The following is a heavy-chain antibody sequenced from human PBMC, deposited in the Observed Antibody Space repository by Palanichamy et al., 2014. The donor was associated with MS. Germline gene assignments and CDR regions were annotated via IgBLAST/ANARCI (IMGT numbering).Heavy chain of an antibody. CDR1: GFTFSSYA. CDR2: ISGSGGST. Sequence: EWGGGRWYSLGGPVRLSCAASGFTFSSYAMSWVRQAPGKGLEWVSAISGSGGSTYYADSVKGRFTISRDNSKNTLYLQMNSLRAEDTAVYYCAKDVSPAFYDSSGYYWDYWGQGTLVTVSS. D-gene: IGHD3-22*01. V-gene: IGHV3-23*01. J-gene: IGHJ4*02. CDR3: AKDVSPAFYDSSGYYWDY.